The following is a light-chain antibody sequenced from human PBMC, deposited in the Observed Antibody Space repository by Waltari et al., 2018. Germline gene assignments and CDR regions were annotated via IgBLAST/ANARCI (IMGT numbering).Light chain of an antibody. Sequence: IQMTQSPYSLSASVGDRVTITCRASESIYTYLNWYQQKSGKAPSLLIHTVSSLEHGVQSRVSGSVCRPDLTLTNSRLNAEELASYYCQQSYNHRRTFGQGTQVEI. V-gene: IGKV1-39*01. CDR1: ESIYTY. J-gene: IGKJ1*01. CDR2: TVS. CDR3: QQSYNHRRT.